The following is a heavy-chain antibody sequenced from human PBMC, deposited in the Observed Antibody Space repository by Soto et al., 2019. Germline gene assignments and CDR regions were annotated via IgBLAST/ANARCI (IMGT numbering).Heavy chain of an antibody. J-gene: IGHJ4*02. V-gene: IGHV5-10-1*01. Sequence: ASLTITCNASGYSSAGPWITWVRQKPGKGLAWMARLDPSDCQTYYSSSFRGHVTIPAPKSFTTVFLLWRSLRGANHAMYYCARPIYDPDAGPNFQYYCDSRGQGNPGTASS. CDR3: ARPIYDPDAGPNFQYYCDS. CDR1: GYSSAGPW. D-gene: IGHD6-13*01. CDR2: LDPSDCQT.